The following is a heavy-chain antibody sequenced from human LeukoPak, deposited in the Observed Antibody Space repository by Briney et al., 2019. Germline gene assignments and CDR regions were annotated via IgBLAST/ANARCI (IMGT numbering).Heavy chain of an antibody. J-gene: IGHJ4*02. CDR3: ARGLLSRY. CDR1: GGSLSGYY. Sequence: SETLSLTCAVYGGSLSGYYWSWIRQPPGKGLQWIGEVSHSGATNTIPSLKNRVSMSVDTPKNQFSLNLSSVTAADTAVYFCARGLLSRYWGQGILVTVSS. CDR2: VSHSGAT. V-gene: IGHV4-34*01.